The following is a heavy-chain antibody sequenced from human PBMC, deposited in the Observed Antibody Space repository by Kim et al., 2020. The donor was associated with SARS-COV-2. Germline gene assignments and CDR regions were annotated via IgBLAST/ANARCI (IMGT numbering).Heavy chain of an antibody. D-gene: IGHD4-17*01. CDR3: AKDNSNADYGGYYYYYGMDV. CDR2: MSFDGSKE. V-gene: IGHV3-30*18. J-gene: IGHJ6*02. CDR1: GFTFSRYA. Sequence: GGSLRLSCAGSGFTFSRYAMHWVRQAPGKGLEWVAVMSFDGSKEYYADSVKGRFTISRDNSKNTLYVEMNSLSAEDTAIYYCAKDNSNADYGGYYYYYGMDVWGQGATVTVSS.